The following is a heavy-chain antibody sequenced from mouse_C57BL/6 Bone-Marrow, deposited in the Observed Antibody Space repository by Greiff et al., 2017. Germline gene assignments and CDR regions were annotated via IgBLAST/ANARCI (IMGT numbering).Heavy chain of an antibody. V-gene: IGHV2-2*01. Sequence: VQLQQSGPGLVQPSQSLSITCTVSGFSLTSYGVHWVRQSPGKGLEWLGVIWSGGSTDYNAAFISRLSICKDNSKSQVFFKMNILQADDTAIYYCARTPLLYEVYFDYWGQGTTLTVSS. D-gene: IGHD2-3*01. CDR2: IWSGGST. CDR1: GFSLTSYG. CDR3: ARTPLLYEVYFDY. J-gene: IGHJ2*01.